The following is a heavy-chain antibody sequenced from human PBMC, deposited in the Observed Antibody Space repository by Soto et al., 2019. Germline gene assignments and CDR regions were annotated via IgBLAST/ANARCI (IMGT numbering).Heavy chain of an antibody. J-gene: IGHJ4*02. CDR1: GFTFSSYW. CDR3: ARYYCSSTSCHPYYFDY. CDR2: IKQEGSEK. D-gene: IGHD2-2*01. Sequence: EVQLVESGGGLVQPGGSLRLSCAASGFTFSSYWMSWVRQAPGKGLEWVANIKQEGSEKYYVDSVKGRFTISRDNAKNSLYLQMNSLRAEDTAVYYCARYYCSSTSCHPYYFDYWGQGTLVTVSS. V-gene: IGHV3-7*03.